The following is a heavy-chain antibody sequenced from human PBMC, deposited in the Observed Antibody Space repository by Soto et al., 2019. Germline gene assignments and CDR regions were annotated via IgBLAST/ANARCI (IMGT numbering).Heavy chain of an antibody. Sequence: SETLSLTCTVSGGSISSYYWSWIRQPPGKGLEWIGYIYYSGSTNYNPSLKSRVTISVDTSKNQFSLKLSSVTAADTAVYYCARTRTSHWIDYWGQGTLVTVSS. V-gene: IGHV4-59*01. J-gene: IGHJ4*02. CDR1: GGSISSYY. D-gene: IGHD2-2*01. CDR3: ARTRTSHWIDY. CDR2: IYYSGST.